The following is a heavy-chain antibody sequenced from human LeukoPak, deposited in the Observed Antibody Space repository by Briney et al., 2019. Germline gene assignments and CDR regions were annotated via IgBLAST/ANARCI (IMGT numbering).Heavy chain of an antibody. CDR3: ARVREEGFGEYYYYYYMDV. Sequence: ASVKVSCKPSRGTFSSYAISWVRQAPGQGREWMGGILPIFGTANYAQKFPGRVTITTDESTSTAYMELSSLRSEDTAVDYCARVREEGFGEYYYYYYMDVWGKGPTVTVSS. D-gene: IGHD3-10*01. CDR1: RGTFSSYA. V-gene: IGHV1-69*05. CDR2: ILPIFGTA. J-gene: IGHJ6*03.